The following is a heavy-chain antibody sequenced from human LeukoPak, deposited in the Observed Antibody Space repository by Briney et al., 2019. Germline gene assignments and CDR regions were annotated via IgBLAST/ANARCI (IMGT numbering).Heavy chain of an antibody. Sequence: PGGSLRLSCAASGFTFSSYSMNWVRQAPGKGLEWVSSISSSSSYIYYADSVKGRFTISRDNAKNSLYLQMNSLRAEDTAVYYCARGGSGSYYIAYWGQGTLVTVSS. CDR3: ARGGSGSYYIAY. D-gene: IGHD3-10*01. CDR1: GFTFSSYS. V-gene: IGHV3-21*01. J-gene: IGHJ4*02. CDR2: ISSSSSYI.